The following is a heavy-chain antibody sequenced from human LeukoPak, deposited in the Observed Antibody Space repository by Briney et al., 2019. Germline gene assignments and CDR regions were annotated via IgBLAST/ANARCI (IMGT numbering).Heavy chain of an antibody. CDR3: ARSVQLWSFDY. CDR1: GGSISSYY. CDR2: IYYSGST. J-gene: IGHJ4*02. Sequence: PSETLSLTCTVSGGSISSYYWSWIRQPPGKGLEWIGYIYYSGSTSSDPSLKSRVTISIDTSRNHFSLKLGSVTAADTAVYYCARSVQLWSFDYWGQGTLVTVSS. D-gene: IGHD5-18*01. V-gene: IGHV4-59*01.